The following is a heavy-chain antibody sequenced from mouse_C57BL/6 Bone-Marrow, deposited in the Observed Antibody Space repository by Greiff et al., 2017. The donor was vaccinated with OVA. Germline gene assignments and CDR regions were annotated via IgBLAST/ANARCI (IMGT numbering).Heavy chain of an antibody. CDR2: INPSTGGT. Sequence: VQLKQSGPELVKPGASVKISCKASGYSFTGYYMNWVKQSPEKSLEWIGEINPSTGGTTYNQKFKAKATLTVDKSSSTAYMQLKSLTSEDSAVYYCAREYLLLTYYAMDYWGQGTSVTVSS. J-gene: IGHJ4*01. CDR3: AREYLLLTYYAMDY. D-gene: IGHD1-1*01. CDR1: GYSFTGYY. V-gene: IGHV1-42*01.